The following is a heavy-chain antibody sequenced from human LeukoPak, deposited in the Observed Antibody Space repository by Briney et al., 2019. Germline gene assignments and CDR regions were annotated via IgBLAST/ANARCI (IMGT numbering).Heavy chain of an antibody. CDR1: GGSISSGGYS. CDR3: ARGVTETNYYYYGMDV. V-gene: IGHV4-30-2*01. J-gene: IGHJ6*02. CDR2: IYHSGST. Sequence: PSETLSLTCTVSGGSISSGGYSWSWIRQPPGKGLEWIGYIYHSGSTYYNPSLKSRVTISVDRSKNQFSLKLSSVTAADTAVYYCARGVTETNYYYYGMDVWGQGTTVTVSS. D-gene: IGHD4-17*01.